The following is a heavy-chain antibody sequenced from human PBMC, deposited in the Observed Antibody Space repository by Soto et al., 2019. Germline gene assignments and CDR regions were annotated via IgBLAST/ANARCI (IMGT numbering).Heavy chain of an antibody. CDR2: ISAYNGNT. J-gene: IGHJ4*02. CDR3: ARDLFGGYSSGRYPFDY. CDR1: GYTFTSYG. Sequence: ASVKVSCKASGYTFTSYGISWVRQAPGQGLEWMGWISAYNGNTNYAQKLQGRVTMTTDTSTSTAYMELRSLRSDDTAVYYCARDLFGGYSSGRYPFDYWGQGTLVTVSS. D-gene: IGHD6-19*01. V-gene: IGHV1-18*01.